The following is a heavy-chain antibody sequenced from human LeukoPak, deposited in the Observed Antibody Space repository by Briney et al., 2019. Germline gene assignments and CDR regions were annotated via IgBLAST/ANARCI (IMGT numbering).Heavy chain of an antibody. Sequence: PGGSLRLSCAASGFTFRSYSMNWVRQAPGKGLEWVSSISVSGGNTYYADSVKGRFTISRDNSKNTLYLQMNSLTAGDTALYYCATKQWLVRGWFDPWGQGTLVTVSS. D-gene: IGHD6-19*01. CDR2: ISVSGGNT. V-gene: IGHV3-23*01. J-gene: IGHJ5*02. CDR1: GFTFRSYS. CDR3: ATKQWLVRGWFDP.